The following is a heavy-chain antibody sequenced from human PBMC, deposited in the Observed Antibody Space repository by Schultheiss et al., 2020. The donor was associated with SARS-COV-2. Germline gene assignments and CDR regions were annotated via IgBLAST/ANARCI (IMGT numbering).Heavy chain of an antibody. D-gene: IGHD6-13*01. V-gene: IGHV3-30*03. CDR3: ARLGGSSWYDGRVFDI. J-gene: IGHJ3*02. Sequence: GGSLRLSCAASGFTFSTYAMSWVRQAPGKGLEWVAVISYDGSNKYYADSVKGRFTISRDNSKNTLSLQMNSLRAEDTAVYYCARLGGSSWYDGRVFDIWGQGTMVTVSS. CDR1: GFTFSTYA. CDR2: ISYDGSNK.